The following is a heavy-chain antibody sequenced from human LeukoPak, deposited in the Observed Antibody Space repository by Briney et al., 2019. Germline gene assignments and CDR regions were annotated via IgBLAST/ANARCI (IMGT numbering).Heavy chain of an antibody. D-gene: IGHD3-9*01. CDR3: VKDGLLRYFVVSLNIGYFDL. Sequence: GGSLRLSCAASGFTFDDYAMHWVRQAPGKGLEWVSGISWHSASTGYADSVRGRFTISRDNAKNSLYLQMNSLRPEDTALYYCVKDGLLRYFVVSLNIGYFDLWGRGTLVTVSS. J-gene: IGHJ2*01. CDR2: ISWHSAST. V-gene: IGHV3-9*01. CDR1: GFTFDDYA.